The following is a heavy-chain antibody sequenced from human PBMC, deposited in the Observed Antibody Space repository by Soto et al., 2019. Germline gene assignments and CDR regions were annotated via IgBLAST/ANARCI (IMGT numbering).Heavy chain of an antibody. V-gene: IGHV1-69*12. J-gene: IGHJ6*02. CDR3: ARDRVLRGNAYYYGMDV. CDR2: IIPMFSAP. Sequence: QVLLVQSGAEVKKPGSSVKVSCKTSGDTFSSFAISWVRLVPGQGLEWMGVIIPMFSAPTYAQDFQGRVSITADESTRQAYLELSSLRSEDTAIYYCARDRVLRGNAYYYGMDVWGQWTTVTLSS. D-gene: IGHD2-8*02. CDR1: GDTFSSFA.